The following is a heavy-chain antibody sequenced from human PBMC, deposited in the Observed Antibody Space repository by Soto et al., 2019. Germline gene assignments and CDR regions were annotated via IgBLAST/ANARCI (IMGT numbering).Heavy chain of an antibody. CDR1: GFTFTNFA. Sequence: EVQLLESGGGLVQPGGSLTLSCAASGFTFTNFAMSWVRQAPGKGLEWVSTIRGGGDSTFYADSVKGRFTISSDNSKSTLYLQMKSVRAEDTAVYFCARVDVGAMGDWGQGSLVSVSS. CDR2: IRGGGDST. J-gene: IGHJ4*02. D-gene: IGHD3-16*01. V-gene: IGHV3-23*01. CDR3: ARVDVGAMGD.